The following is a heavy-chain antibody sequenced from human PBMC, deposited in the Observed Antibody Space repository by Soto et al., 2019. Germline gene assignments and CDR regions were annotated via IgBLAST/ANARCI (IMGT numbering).Heavy chain of an antibody. V-gene: IGHV4-59*01. J-gene: IGHJ1*01. CDR3: ARDHGSYPNT. CDR1: GGAITSDF. D-gene: IGHD3-16*02. Sequence: PSETLSLTCNVSGGAITSDFWSWIRQPPGKGLEWIGYVYYSGAADYNPSLKPRVTISIATSKTQFSLRLASATAADTGVYYCARDHGSYPNTWGQGRLVPVSS. CDR2: VYYSGAA.